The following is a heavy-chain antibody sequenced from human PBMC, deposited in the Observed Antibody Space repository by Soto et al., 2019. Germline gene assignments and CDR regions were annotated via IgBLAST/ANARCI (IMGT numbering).Heavy chain of an antibody. J-gene: IGHJ4*02. V-gene: IGHV1-69*12. Sequence: QVQLVQSGAEVKKPGSSVKVSCKASGGTFSSYAISWVRQAPGQGLEWMGGIIPIFGTANYAQKFQGRVTITAEXXTXTXXMELSSLRSEDTAVYYCARGPRDYDYVWGSYRFDYWGQGTLVTVSS. CDR2: IIPIFGTA. D-gene: IGHD3-16*02. CDR1: GGTFSSYA. CDR3: ARGPRDYDYVWGSYRFDY.